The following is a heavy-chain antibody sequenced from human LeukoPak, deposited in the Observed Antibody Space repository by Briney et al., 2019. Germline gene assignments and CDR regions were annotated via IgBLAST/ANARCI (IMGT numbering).Heavy chain of an antibody. CDR3: AREDTMVRGVFDY. CDR1: GFTFSNYS. CDR2: ISSSSSYI. V-gene: IGHV3-21*01. J-gene: IGHJ4*02. Sequence: GGSLRLSCAASGFTFSNYSMNWVRQAPGKGLEWVSSISSSSSYIYYADSVKGRFTIPRDNAKNSLYLQMNSLRAEDTAVYYCAREDTMVRGVFDYWGQGTLVTVSS. D-gene: IGHD3-10*01.